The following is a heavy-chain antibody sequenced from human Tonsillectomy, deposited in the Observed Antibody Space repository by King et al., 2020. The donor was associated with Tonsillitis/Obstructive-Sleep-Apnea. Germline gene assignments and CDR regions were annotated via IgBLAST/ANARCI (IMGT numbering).Heavy chain of an antibody. Sequence: VQLQQWGAGLLKPSETLSLTCAVYGGSFSGYHWSWIRQPPGKGLEWIGETNHNGNTNYNTSLKSRVTISVDTSKNQFSLKLSSVTAADTAVYYCARGFGSGSYYYMDVWGKGTTVTVSS. CDR2: TNHNGNT. CDR1: GGSFSGYH. V-gene: IGHV4-34*01. D-gene: IGHD1-26*01. CDR3: ARGFGSGSYYYMDV. J-gene: IGHJ6*03.